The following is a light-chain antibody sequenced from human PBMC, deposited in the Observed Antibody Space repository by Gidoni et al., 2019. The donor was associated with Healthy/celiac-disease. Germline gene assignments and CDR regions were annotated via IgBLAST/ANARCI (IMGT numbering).Light chain of an antibody. V-gene: IGLV6-57*02. CDR2: EDN. CDR3: QSYDSSNQGV. CDR1: SGSIASNY. J-gene: IGLJ2*01. Sequence: NFMLTQPHSVSESPEKTVTISCTGSSGSIASNYVQWYQQRPGSAPTTVIYEDNQRPSGVPDRFSGSIDSSSNSASLTISGLKTEDEADYYCQSYDSSNQGVFGGGTKLTVL.